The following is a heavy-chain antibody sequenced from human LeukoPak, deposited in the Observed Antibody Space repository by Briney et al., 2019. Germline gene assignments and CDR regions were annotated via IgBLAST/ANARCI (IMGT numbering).Heavy chain of an antibody. CDR2: IYYSGST. D-gene: IGHD3-10*01. CDR3: ARQGATMVRGVLIPYYYYYYMDV. V-gene: IGHV4-39*01. J-gene: IGHJ6*03. Sequence: PAETLSLTCTVSGGSISSSSYYWGWIRQPPGKGLEWIGSIYYSGSTYYNPSLKSRVTISVDTSKNQFSLKLSSVTAADTAVYYCARQGATMVRGVLIPYYYYYYMDVWGKGTTVTVSS. CDR1: GGSISSSSYY.